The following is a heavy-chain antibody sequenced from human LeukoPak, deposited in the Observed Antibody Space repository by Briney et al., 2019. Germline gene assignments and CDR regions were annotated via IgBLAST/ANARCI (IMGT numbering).Heavy chain of an antibody. CDR2: ISVYTGNK. CDR3: ARDRVGSSWYVDF. V-gene: IGHV1-18*01. J-gene: IGHJ3*01. Sequence: ASVKVSCKASGYIFRDFGISWLRQAPGQGFEWMGWISVYTGNKDTAHKLQGRVTLTTDTSTNTAYMELRNLTHDDTAVYYCARDRVGSSWYVDFWGQGTMVAVSS. D-gene: IGHD6-13*01. CDR1: GYIFRDFG.